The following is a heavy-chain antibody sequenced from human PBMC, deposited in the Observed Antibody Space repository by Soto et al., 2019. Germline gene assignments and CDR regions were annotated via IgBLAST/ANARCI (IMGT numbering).Heavy chain of an antibody. V-gene: IGHV5-51*01. J-gene: IGHJ6*02. Sequence: PGESLKISCKGSGYSFTSYWIGWVRQMPGKGLEWMGIIYPGDSDTRYSPSFQGQVTISADKSISTAYLQWSSLKAPDTAMYYCARHRGRWDTAMATGYYYYYGMDVWGQGTTVTVSS. CDR3: ARHRGRWDTAMATGYYYYYGMDV. CDR2: IYPGDSDT. D-gene: IGHD5-18*01. CDR1: GYSFTSYW.